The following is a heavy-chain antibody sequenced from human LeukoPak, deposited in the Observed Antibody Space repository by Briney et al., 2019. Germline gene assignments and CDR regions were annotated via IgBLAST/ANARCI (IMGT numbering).Heavy chain of an antibody. J-gene: IGHJ6*03. Sequence: SGTLCLSCAVSGVAFRGYYRSWVRQPPGKGLEWVGEITHSGSTQYNPRPKSRVTTSEDTSTRHFSPKRSSVTAAETAACYCAGHSGLRHYYYYTNYMDVWGKGTTVTISS. CDR1: GVAFRGYY. CDR2: ITHSGST. V-gene: IGHV4-34*01. CDR3: AGHSGLRHYYYYTNYMDV. D-gene: IGHD3-10*01.